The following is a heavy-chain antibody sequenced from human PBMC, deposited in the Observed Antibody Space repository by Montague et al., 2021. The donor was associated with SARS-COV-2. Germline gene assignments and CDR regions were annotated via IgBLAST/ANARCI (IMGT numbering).Heavy chain of an antibody. V-gene: IGHV4-31*03. CDR3: ARSESPSYSSSPFDY. D-gene: IGHD6-13*01. CDR2: IYYSGST. J-gene: IGHJ4*02. CDR1: GGSISSGGYY. Sequence: TLSLTCIVSGGSISSGGYYWSWFRQHPGKGLEWIGYIYYSGSTYYNPSLKSRLSISLDTSKNHFSLRLSSVTAADTAVYYCARSESPSYSSSPFDYWGQGTLVTVSS.